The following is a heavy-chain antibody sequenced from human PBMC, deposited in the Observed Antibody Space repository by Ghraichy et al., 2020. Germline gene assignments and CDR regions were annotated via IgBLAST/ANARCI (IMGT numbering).Heavy chain of an antibody. D-gene: IGHD1-14*01. J-gene: IGHJ5*02. CDR2: ISVGGGTI. V-gene: IGHV3-11*01. CDR3: ARDRKIGAAQRFDL. Sequence: GGVLRLSCEASGFTFSDYYMSWIRQAPGKGLQWIAYISVGGGTISYSDSVRGRFTISRDSAKNSVSLQMNGLGPDDTAVYYCARDRKIGAAQRFDLWGQGTLVTVSS. CDR1: GFTFSDYY.